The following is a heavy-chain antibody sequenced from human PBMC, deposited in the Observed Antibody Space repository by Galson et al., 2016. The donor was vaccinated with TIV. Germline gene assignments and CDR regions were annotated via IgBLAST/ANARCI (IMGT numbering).Heavy chain of an antibody. D-gene: IGHD2-2*01. V-gene: IGHV3-74*01. CDR3: ARGDNPVPSFYFDY. J-gene: IGHJ4*02. Sequence: SLRLSCAASGFTFSNYWMHWVRQVPGKGLLWVPRINTDGSTTTYVDSVEGRFTISRDNAKNTLFLQMTSLRAEDTAVYYCARGDNPVPSFYFDYWGQGTLVTVSS. CDR2: INTDGSTT. CDR1: GFTFSNYW.